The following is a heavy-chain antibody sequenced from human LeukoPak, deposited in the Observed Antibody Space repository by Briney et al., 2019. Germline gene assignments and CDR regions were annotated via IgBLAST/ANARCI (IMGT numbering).Heavy chain of an antibody. J-gene: IGHJ4*02. V-gene: IGHV3-30*02. Sequence: GGSLRLSCAASGFTFSSYGMHWVRQAPGKGLEWVAFIRYDGSNKYADSVKGRFTVSRDDPHNTLYLQMNSVRAEDTAVYFCARGGVDHYGSGTYYLMYYFDHWGQGTLVTVSS. CDR2: IRYDGSN. CDR3: ARGGVDHYGSGTYYLMYYFDH. CDR1: GFTFSSYG. D-gene: IGHD3-10*01.